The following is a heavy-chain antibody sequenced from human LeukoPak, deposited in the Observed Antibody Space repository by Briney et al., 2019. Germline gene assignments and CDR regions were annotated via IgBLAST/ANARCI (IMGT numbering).Heavy chain of an antibody. J-gene: IGHJ3*02. CDR1: GFTFSNYG. CDR2: ICGSGGYHT. D-gene: IGHD2-15*01. Sequence: GGSLRLSCAASGFTFSNYGMNWVRQTPGKGLEWVSGICGSGGYHTYYGDSERGRFTTSRDNSRNTLYVQMNSLTVERTANYNCASDRSWAAYDMWGEGTMVTVSS. V-gene: IGHV3-23*01. CDR3: ASDRSWAAYDM.